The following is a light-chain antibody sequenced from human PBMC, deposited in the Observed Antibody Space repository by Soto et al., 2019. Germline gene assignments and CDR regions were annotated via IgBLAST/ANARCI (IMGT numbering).Light chain of an antibody. CDR2: TNN. CDR1: SSNIGSNS. J-gene: IGLJ1*01. Sequence: QSVLTQPPSASGTPGQRVTISCSGSSSNIGSNSVYWYQQLPGTAPRLLIHTNNQRPSGVPDRFSGSQSGTSASLAISGLRSEDEADYYCSSYTASNILEVFGTGTKLTVL. CDR3: SSYTASNILEV. V-gene: IGLV1-47*02.